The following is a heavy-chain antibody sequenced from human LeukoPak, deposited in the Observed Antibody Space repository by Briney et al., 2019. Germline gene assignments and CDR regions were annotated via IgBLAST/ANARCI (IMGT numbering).Heavy chain of an antibody. CDR3: ARDEGDSSGYYPGL. CDR1: RFTLSNYG. Sequence: GGSLRLSCAASRFTLSNYGMHWVRQAPGKGLEGVAAIWHDGSRKYYADSVKGRFTISRDNARNTAYVQMDSLRAEDTAVYYCARDEGDSSGYYPGLWGQGTLVTVSS. D-gene: IGHD3-22*01. CDR2: IWHDGSRK. V-gene: IGHV3-33*01. J-gene: IGHJ1*01.